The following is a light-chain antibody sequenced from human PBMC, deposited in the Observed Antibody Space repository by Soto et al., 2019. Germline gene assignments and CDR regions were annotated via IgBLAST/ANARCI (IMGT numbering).Light chain of an antibody. J-gene: IGKJ1*01. V-gene: IGKV3-15*01. CDR2: RAS. Sequence: EIVMTQSPATLSVSPGGSATLSCRASQHVSSNFAWYRQKPGQAPTLLIYRASTRATGIPARFSGSGSGTEFTLTISRLEPEDFAVYSCQQYANSPGTFGQGTKVEIK. CDR3: QQYANSPGT. CDR1: QHVSSN.